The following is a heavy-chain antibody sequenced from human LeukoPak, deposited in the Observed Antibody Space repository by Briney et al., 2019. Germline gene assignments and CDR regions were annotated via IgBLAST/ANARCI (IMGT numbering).Heavy chain of an antibody. Sequence: SETLSLTSTVSGGSISSYYWSWIRQPPGKGLEWIGYIYYSGSTNYNPSLKSRVTISVDTSKNQFSLKLSSVTAADTAVYYCARHKGYSGLLFDYWGQGTLVTVSS. V-gene: IGHV4-59*08. CDR1: GGSISSYY. CDR3: ARHKGYSGLLFDY. CDR2: IYYSGST. J-gene: IGHJ4*02. D-gene: IGHD5-12*01.